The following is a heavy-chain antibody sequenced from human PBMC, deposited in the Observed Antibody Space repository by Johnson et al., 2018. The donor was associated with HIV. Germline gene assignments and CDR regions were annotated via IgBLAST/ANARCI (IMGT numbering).Heavy chain of an antibody. CDR1: GFTFSSYW. V-gene: IGHV3-7*05. CDR3: ARESDSRGYYSDAFDI. CDR2: IKQDGSEK. J-gene: IGHJ3*02. D-gene: IGHD3-22*01. Sequence: VQLVESGGGLVQPGGSLRLSCAASGFTFSSYWMSWVRQAPGKGLEWVANIKQDGSEKYYVDSVKGRFTISRDNAKNSLYLQMNSLRAEDTAVYYCARESDSRGYYSDAFDIWGQGTMVTVSS.